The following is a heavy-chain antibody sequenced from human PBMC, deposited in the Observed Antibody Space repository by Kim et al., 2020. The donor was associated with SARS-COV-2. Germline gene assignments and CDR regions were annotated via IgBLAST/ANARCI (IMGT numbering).Heavy chain of an antibody. D-gene: IGHD3-22*01. V-gene: IGHV3-23*01. Sequence: VKGRFTISSHNSKNSLYLQMNSLIAEDTAVYYCAKANYYDSSGYYALSGYWGQGTLVTVSS. J-gene: IGHJ4*02. CDR3: AKANYYDSSGYYALSGY.